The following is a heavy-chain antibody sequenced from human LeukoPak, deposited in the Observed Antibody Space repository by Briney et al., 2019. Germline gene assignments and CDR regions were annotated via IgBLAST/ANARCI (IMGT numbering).Heavy chain of an antibody. CDR1: GFTFSSYS. D-gene: IGHD2-8*01. CDR3: ARGVYLGNGYYFDY. CDR2: ISSSNSYI. J-gene: IGHJ4*02. V-gene: IGHV3-21*01. Sequence: GGSLRLSCAASGFTFSSYSMNWVRQAPGKGLESVSSISSSNSYIYYADSVKGRFTISRDNAKNSLYLQMNSLRAEDTAVYYCARGVYLGNGYYFDYWGQGTLVTVSS.